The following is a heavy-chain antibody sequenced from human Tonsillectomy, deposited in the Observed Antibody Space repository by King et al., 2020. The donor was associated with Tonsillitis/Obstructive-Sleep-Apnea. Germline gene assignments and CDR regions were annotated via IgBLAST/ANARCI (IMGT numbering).Heavy chain of an antibody. D-gene: IGHD2-21*02. CDR2: IKQDGTEK. J-gene: IGHJ2*01. CDR1: GFTFSSYW. V-gene: IGHV3-7*03. CDR3: ARLPPHCGGDCYHYWYFEL. Sequence: VQLVESGGGLVQPGGSLRLSCAASGFTFSSYWMAWVRQAPGKGLEWVANIKQDGTEKYYVDSVKGRFTISRDNAKNSLSLQMNSLRAEDPAVYYSARLPPHCGGDCYHYWYFELWGRGTLVTVSS.